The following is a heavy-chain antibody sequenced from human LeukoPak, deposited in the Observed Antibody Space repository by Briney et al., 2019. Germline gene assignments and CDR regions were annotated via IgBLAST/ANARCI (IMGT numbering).Heavy chain of an antibody. CDR3: ARDTKYAFDN. V-gene: IGHV3-48*03. CDR2: ISDSGTTE. D-gene: IGHD2-2*01. CDR1: GFSLSSFQ. J-gene: IGHJ4*02. Sequence: GGSLRLSCAASGFSLSSFQMNWVRQAPGKGLEWISYISDSGTTEYYADSVKGRFTISRDNAKNSLYLQMNSLRVEDTAVYYCARDTKYAFDNWGQGTLVTVSS.